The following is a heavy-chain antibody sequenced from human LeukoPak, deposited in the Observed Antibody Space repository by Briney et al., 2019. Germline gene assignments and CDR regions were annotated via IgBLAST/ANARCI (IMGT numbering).Heavy chain of an antibody. CDR1: GFTFSSYG. D-gene: IGHD5-18*01. CDR2: IWFDGSNK. J-gene: IGHJ4*02. Sequence: GGSLRLSCAVSGFTFSSYGMHWVRQAPGKGLEWVAVIWFDGSNKYYGDSVKGRFTISRDNAKNSLYLQMNSLRAEDTAVYYCARDPSRGYSYGYADYWGQGSLVTVSS. CDR3: ARDPSRGYSYGYADY. V-gene: IGHV3-33*01.